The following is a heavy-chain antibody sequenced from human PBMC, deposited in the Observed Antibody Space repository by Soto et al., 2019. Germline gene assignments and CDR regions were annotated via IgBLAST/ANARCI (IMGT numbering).Heavy chain of an antibody. D-gene: IGHD3-22*01. CDR3: ARDGWDYYDSSGSYYYYYYGMDV. CDR2: ISYDGSNK. CDR1: GFTFSSYA. J-gene: IGHJ6*02. Sequence: QVQLVESGGGVVQPGRSLRLSCAASGFTFSSYAMHWVRQAPGKGLEWVAVISYDGSNKYYADSVKGRFTISRDNSKNTVYLQMNSLRAEDTAVYYCARDGWDYYDSSGSYYYYYYGMDVWGQGTTVTASS. V-gene: IGHV3-30-3*01.